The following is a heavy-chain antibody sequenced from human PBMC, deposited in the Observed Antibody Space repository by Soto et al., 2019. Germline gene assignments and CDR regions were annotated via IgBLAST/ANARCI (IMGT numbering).Heavy chain of an antibody. CDR1: GFTFSNAW. Sequence: EVQLVESGGGLVKPGGSLRLSCAASGFTFSNAWLNWVRQAPGTGLEWVGRIKSKSDGGTTDYAAPVKGRFTISRDDSKNTLHLQMTSLKTEDMAVYYCSTASPGIPYYYGMDVWGQGTTDAVSS. J-gene: IGHJ6*02. D-gene: IGHD2-21*01. CDR2: IKSKSDGGTT. V-gene: IGHV3-15*01. CDR3: STASPGIPYYYGMDV.